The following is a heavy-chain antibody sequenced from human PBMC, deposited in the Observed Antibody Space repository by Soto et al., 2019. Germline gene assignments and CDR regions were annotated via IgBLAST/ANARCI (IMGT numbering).Heavy chain of an antibody. CDR1: GGTLSSYT. CDR2: IIPILGIA. Sequence: SVKVSCKASGGTLSSYTISWVRQAPGQGLEWMGRIIPILGIANYAQKFQGRVTITADKSTSTAYMELSSLRSEDTAVYYCARDSFDYDFWSGYLIHWGQGTLVTVSS. V-gene: IGHV1-69*04. J-gene: IGHJ4*02. D-gene: IGHD3-3*01. CDR3: ARDSFDYDFWSGYLIH.